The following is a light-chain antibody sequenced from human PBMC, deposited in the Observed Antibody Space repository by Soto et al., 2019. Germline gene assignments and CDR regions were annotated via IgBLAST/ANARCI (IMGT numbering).Light chain of an antibody. V-gene: IGLV2-14*01. Sequence: QSVLTQAASVSGCPGQSITISCTGTSSDVGGYNYVSWYQQHPGKAPKLMIYDVSNRPSGVSNRFSGSKSGNTASLTISGLQAEDEADYYCSSYTSSSTLVVFGTGTKVTVL. J-gene: IGLJ1*01. CDR1: SSDVGGYNY. CDR2: DVS. CDR3: SSYTSSSTLVV.